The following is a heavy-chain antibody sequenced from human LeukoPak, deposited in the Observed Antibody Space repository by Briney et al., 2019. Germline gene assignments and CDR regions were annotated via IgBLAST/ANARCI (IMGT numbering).Heavy chain of an antibody. Sequence: ASVKVSCKASGYTFTSYGISWVRQAPGQGLEWMGWISAYNGNTDYAQKLQGRVTMTTDTSTSTAYMELRSLRSDDTAVYYCARRPSGSYYHFFDYWGQGTLVTVSS. CDR1: GYTFTSYG. CDR3: ARRPSGSYYHFFDY. J-gene: IGHJ4*02. CDR2: ISAYNGNT. D-gene: IGHD1-26*01. V-gene: IGHV1-18*01.